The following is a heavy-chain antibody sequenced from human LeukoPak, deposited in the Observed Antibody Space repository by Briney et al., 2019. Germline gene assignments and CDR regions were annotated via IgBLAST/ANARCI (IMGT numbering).Heavy chain of an antibody. CDR2: IYYSGST. CDR3: ARVGDQNAFDI. CDR1: GGSISSYY. J-gene: IGHJ3*02. D-gene: IGHD2-21*02. Sequence: SETLSLTCTVSGGSISSYYWSWIRQPPGKGLEWIGYIYYSGSTNYNPSLKSRVTISVDTSKNQFSLNLSSVTAADTAVYYCARVGDQNAFDIWGQGTMVTVSS. V-gene: IGHV4-59*01.